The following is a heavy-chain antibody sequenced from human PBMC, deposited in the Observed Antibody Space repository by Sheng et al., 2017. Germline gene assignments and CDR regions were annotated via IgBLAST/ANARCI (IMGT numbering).Heavy chain of an antibody. J-gene: IGHJ4*01. Sequence: QVQLQESGPGLVRPSETLSLTCTVSGDSMSRYYWTWIRQSAGKGLEWIGRVYLSGSTSYNPSLKSRVTMSLDTSKNHFSLRLASVTAADTAVYYCTRGVXWGRASFYFADWSHGTLVTVSS. CDR2: VYLSGST. V-gene: IGHV4-4*07. D-gene: IGHD1-26*01. CDR1: GDSMSRYY. CDR3: TRGVXWGRASFYFAD.